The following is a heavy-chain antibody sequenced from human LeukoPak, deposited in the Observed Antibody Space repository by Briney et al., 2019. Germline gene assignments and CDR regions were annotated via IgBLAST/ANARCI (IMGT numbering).Heavy chain of an antibody. J-gene: IGHJ3*02. CDR1: GFTFSSYA. Sequence: PGGSLRLSCAASGFTFSSYAMHWVRQAPGKGLEWVSSISGSDGSTNYADSAKGRFTISRDNAKNTLYLQMNSLRAEDTAVYYCASSPGSLGSFDIWGQGTMVTVSS. D-gene: IGHD3-16*01. CDR3: ASSPGSLGSFDI. V-gene: IGHV3-23*01. CDR2: ISGSDGST.